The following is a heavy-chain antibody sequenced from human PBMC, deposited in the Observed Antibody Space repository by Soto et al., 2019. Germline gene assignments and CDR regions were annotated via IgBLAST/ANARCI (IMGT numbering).Heavy chain of an antibody. CDR1: GGSISSGDYY. CDR3: ARESGYYEYYFYY. D-gene: IGHD3-22*01. V-gene: IGHV4-30-4*01. CDR2: IYYSGNT. Sequence: PSETLSLTCTVSGGSISSGDYYWSWIRQPPGKGLEWIGYIYYSGNTYYNPSLKSRVTISLDTSKNQFSLKLSSVTAADTAVYYCARESGYYEYYFYYWGQGTLVTVSS. J-gene: IGHJ4*02.